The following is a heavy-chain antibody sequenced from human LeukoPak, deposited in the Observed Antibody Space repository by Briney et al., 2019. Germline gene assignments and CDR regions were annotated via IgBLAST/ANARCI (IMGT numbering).Heavy chain of an antibody. Sequence: ASVKVSCKASEYTFTGYYMHWVRQAPGQGLEWMGWINPNSGGTNYAQKFQGRVTMTRDTSISTAYMELSRLRSDDTAVYYCARVGFGEFDDAFDIWGQGTMVTVSS. CDR2: INPNSGGT. D-gene: IGHD3-10*01. CDR3: ARVGFGEFDDAFDI. J-gene: IGHJ3*02. CDR1: EYTFTGYY. V-gene: IGHV1-2*02.